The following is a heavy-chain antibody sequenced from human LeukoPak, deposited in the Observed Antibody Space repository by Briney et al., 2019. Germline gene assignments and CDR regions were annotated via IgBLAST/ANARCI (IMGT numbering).Heavy chain of an antibody. CDR2: IIPIFRTA. J-gene: IGHJ5*02. Sequence: SSVKVSCXASGGTFSSYAISWVRQAPGQGLEWMEGIIPIFRTANYAQKFQGRVTITADESTSTAYMELSSLRSEDTAVYYSARGVIGGSYFNWFDPWGQGTLVTVSS. CDR3: ARGVIGGSYFNWFDP. V-gene: IGHV1-69*01. CDR1: GGTFSSYA. D-gene: IGHD1-26*01.